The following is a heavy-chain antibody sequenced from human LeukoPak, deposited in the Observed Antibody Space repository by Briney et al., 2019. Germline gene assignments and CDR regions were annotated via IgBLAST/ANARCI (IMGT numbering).Heavy chain of an antibody. V-gene: IGHV4-34*01. J-gene: IGHJ4*02. CDR1: GGSFSGYY. Sequence: SETLSLTCAVYGGSFSGYYWSWIRQPPGKGLEWIGEINHSGSTNYNPSLKSRVTISVDTSKNQSSLKLSSVTVADTAVYYCARKVARSDYPRGRFDYWGQGTLVTVSS. D-gene: IGHD3-22*01. CDR2: INHSGST. CDR3: ARKVARSDYPRGRFDY.